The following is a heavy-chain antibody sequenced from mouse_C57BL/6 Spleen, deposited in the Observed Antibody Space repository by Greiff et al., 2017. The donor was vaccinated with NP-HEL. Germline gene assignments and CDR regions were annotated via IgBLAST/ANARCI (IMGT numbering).Heavy chain of an antibody. CDR2: IYPGDGYT. Sequence: QVQLQQPGPELVKPGASVKISCKASGYAFSSSWMNWVKQRPGKGLEWIGRIYPGDGYTNYNGKFKGKATLTADKSSSTAYMQLSSLTSEDSAVYFCARSGYYSNSYYFDYWGQGTTLTVSS. V-gene: IGHV1-82*01. J-gene: IGHJ2*01. CDR3: ARSGYYSNSYYFDY. D-gene: IGHD2-5*01. CDR1: GYAFSSSW.